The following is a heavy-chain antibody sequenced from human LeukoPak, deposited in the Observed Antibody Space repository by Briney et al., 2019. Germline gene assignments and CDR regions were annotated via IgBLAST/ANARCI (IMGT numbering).Heavy chain of an antibody. CDR2: INHSGSK. D-gene: IGHD3-3*01. CDR1: GGSFSGYY. V-gene: IGHV4-34*01. Sequence: SETLSLTCAVYGGSFSGYYWSWIRQPPGKGLEWLGEINHSGSKNYKPSLKSRVTISVDTSKNQFSLKLSSVTAADTAVYYCARITYYDFWSGYYRYYYYMDVWGKGTTVTVSS. CDR3: ARITYYDFWSGYYRYYYYMDV. J-gene: IGHJ6*03.